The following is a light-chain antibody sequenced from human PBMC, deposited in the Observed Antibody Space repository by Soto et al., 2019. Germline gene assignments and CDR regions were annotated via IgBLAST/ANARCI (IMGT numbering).Light chain of an antibody. J-gene: IGLJ2*01. CDR2: ENI. CDR1: SSDVGAYDL. Sequence: QSALSQPASLSGSPGQSITISCIVTSSDVGAYDLVSWYQQYPGTAPRLIIYENIRRPSGIDSRFSGSKSGNTAALTISCLRAEDESNYHCCSYAGNRIFVFGGGTKVTVL. CDR3: CSYAGNRIFV. V-gene: IGLV2-23*01.